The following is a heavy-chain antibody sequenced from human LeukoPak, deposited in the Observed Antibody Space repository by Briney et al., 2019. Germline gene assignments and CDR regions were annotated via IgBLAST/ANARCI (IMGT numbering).Heavy chain of an antibody. CDR2: IKPDGGEK. V-gene: IGHV3-7*01. CDR3: AGGSLWSGILGY. Sequence: GGSLRLSCAASGFTFSSYMMTWVRQAPGKGLEWVANIKPDGGEKFYVDSVRGRFTISRDNAKNSLYLQMNSLRAEDTAVYYCAGGSLWSGILGYWGQGTVVIVSS. CDR1: GFTFSSYM. D-gene: IGHD3-3*01. J-gene: IGHJ4*02.